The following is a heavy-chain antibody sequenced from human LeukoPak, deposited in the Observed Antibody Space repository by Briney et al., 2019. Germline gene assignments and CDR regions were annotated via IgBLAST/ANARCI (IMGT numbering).Heavy chain of an antibody. D-gene: IGHD6-19*01. Sequence: PGGSLRLSCAASGFTFSSFSMNWVRQAPGKGLEWVSSISSGGDYKHYADSVKGRFTISRDNAKNSLYLQMNSLRAEDTAVYYCARDSSGWPVDYWGQGTLVTVSS. J-gene: IGHJ4*02. V-gene: IGHV3-21*01. CDR1: GFTFSSFS. CDR2: ISSGGDYK. CDR3: ARDSSGWPVDY.